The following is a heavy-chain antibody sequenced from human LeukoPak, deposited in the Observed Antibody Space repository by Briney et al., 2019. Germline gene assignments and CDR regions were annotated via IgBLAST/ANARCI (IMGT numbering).Heavy chain of an antibody. CDR2: ISSSSSYI. J-gene: IGHJ3*02. CDR3: ARDLVAGTADAFDI. D-gene: IGHD6-19*01. CDR1: GFTFSNAW. Sequence: GGSLRHSCVASGFTFSNAWMSWVRQAPGKGLEWVSSISSSSSYIYYADSVKGRFTISRDNAKNSLYLKMNSRRAEDTAVYYCARDLVAGTADAFDIWGQGTMVTVSS. V-gene: IGHV3-21*01.